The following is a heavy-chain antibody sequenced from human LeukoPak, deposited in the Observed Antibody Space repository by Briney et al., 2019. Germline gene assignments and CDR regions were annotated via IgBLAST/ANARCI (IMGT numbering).Heavy chain of an antibody. CDR1: GFTFSSYW. Sequence: GGSLRLSCAASGFTFSSYWMSWVRQAPGKGLEWVANIKQDGSEKYYVDSVKGRFTISRDNAKNSLYLQMNSLRAEDTAVYYCARWVEGYCSGGSCYPEYYFDYWGQGTLVTVSS. CDR3: ARWVEGYCSGGSCYPEYYFDY. D-gene: IGHD2-15*01. CDR2: IKQDGSEK. J-gene: IGHJ4*02. V-gene: IGHV3-7*01.